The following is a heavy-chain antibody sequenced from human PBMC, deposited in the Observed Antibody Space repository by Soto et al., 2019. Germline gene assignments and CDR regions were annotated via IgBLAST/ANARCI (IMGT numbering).Heavy chain of an antibody. D-gene: IGHD3-16*02. CDR1: GGSISSDDSY. V-gene: IGHV4-30-4*01. Sequence: QVQLQESGPGRVKPSQTLSLTCTVSGGSISSDDSYWTWIRQPPGKGLEWIGYIYYTGNTFYNPSLKSRLTISIDTSSNQFSLKLSSVTAADTAVYYCAREALEDDAFNIWGQGTMVTVSS. CDR2: IYYTGNT. J-gene: IGHJ3*02. CDR3: AREALEDDAFNI.